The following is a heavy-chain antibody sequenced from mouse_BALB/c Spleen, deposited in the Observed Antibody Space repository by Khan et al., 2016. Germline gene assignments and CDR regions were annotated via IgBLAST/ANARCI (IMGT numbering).Heavy chain of an antibody. CDR1: GFSLTSYG. V-gene: IGHV2-5-1*01. J-gene: IGHJ3*01. Sequence: QVQLKQSGPSLVQPSQSLSITCTVSGFSLTSYGVHWVRQSPGKGLEWLGVIWRGGSTDYNAAFMSRLSITTDNSTSPVFFKMNSQQADDTAIYCGAKNGDTWFAYWGQGTLVTVSA. CDR3: AKNGDTWFAY. CDR2: IWRGGST.